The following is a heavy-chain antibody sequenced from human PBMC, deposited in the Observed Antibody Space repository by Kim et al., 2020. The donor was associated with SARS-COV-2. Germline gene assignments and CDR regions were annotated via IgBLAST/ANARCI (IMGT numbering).Heavy chain of an antibody. CDR1: GFTFSSYA. CDR2: ISGSGGST. J-gene: IGHJ4*02. D-gene: IGHD3-10*01. V-gene: IGHV3-23*01. CDR3: AKDSAALLWFSALPQDY. Sequence: GGSLRLSCAASGFTFSSYAMRWVRQAPGKGLEWVSAISGSGGSTYYADSVKGRFTISRDNSKNTLYLQMNSLRAEDTAVYYCAKDSAALLWFSALPQDYWRQGPLVTVSS.